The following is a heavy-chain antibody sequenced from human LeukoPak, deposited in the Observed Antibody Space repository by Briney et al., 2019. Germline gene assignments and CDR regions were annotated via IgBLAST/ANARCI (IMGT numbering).Heavy chain of an antibody. D-gene: IGHD2-15*01. V-gene: IGHV4-39*07. Sequence: PSETLSLTCTVSGGSISTTTYYWAWIRQSPGKGLEWIGSIYNSVNTYYNPSLKSRITISVDTSKNQFSLKLSSVTAADTAVYYCARWVVAADYYYYMDVWGKGTTVTVSS. J-gene: IGHJ6*03. CDR3: ARWVVAADYYYYMDV. CDR2: IYNSVNT. CDR1: GGSISTTTYY.